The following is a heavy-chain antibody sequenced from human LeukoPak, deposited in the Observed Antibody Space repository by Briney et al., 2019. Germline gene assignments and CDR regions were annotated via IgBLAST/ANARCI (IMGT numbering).Heavy chain of an antibody. D-gene: IGHD1-26*01. CDR1: GYSFANYW. Sequence: GESLKISCKGSGYSFANYWIAWVRQMPGKGLEWMRIIYPGDSDIRYSPSFQGQVTISADKSISTAYLQWSSLKASDTAMYYCARQRGSYRSALDYWGQGTLVTVSS. V-gene: IGHV5-51*01. CDR3: ARQRGSYRSALDY. CDR2: IYPGDSDI. J-gene: IGHJ4*02.